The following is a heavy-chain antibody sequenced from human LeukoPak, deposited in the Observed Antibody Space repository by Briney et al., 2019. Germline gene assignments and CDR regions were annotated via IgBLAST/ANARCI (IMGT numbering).Heavy chain of an antibody. CDR1: GFTFKSCP. Sequence: GRSLRLSCAASGFTFKSCPMHWIRQTPGKGPEWVAAISFDGSNKYYADSVQGRFTLSRDNSNNILYLQMNSLRAEDMAVYYCARDPGNKQLGPFDYWGQGTLVTVSS. CDR2: ISFDGSNK. CDR3: ARDPGNKQLGPFDY. J-gene: IGHJ4*02. V-gene: IGHV3-30*01. D-gene: IGHD3-10*01.